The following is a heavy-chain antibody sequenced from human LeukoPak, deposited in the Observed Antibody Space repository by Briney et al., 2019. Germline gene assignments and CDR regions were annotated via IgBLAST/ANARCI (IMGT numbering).Heavy chain of an antibody. J-gene: IGHJ4*02. Sequence: GGSLRLSCTASGFXFSDYAMTWVRQAPGKGLEWVGFIRNKANGGTADYAASVKGRFTISRDDSKTIAYLQMNSLKTEDTAVYFCSRAYSTGWLGINDYWGQGTLVTVSS. CDR2: IRNKANGGTA. D-gene: IGHD6-19*01. CDR3: SRAYSTGWLGINDY. CDR1: GFXFSDYA. V-gene: IGHV3-49*04.